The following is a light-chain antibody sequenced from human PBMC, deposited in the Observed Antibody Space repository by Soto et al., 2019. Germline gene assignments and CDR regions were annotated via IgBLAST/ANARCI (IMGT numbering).Light chain of an antibody. CDR3: QQYGRSPGLLT. CDR1: QSVANTY. CDR2: DAS. V-gene: IGKV3-20*01. J-gene: IGKJ3*01. Sequence: EIVLTQSPGTLSLSPGERVTLSCRASQSVANTYLAWYQQKPGQAPRLLIYDASTRATGIPDRFSGSGSGTDFTLTISRLEPEDFALYFCQQYGRSPGLLTFGPGTQVDIK.